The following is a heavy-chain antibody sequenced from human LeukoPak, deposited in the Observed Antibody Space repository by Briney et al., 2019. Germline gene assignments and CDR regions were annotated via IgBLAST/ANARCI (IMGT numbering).Heavy chain of an antibody. CDR3: ARAPSGTATGIYWYFDL. J-gene: IGHJ2*01. V-gene: IGHV4-59*01. CDR1: GVSISSYY. D-gene: IGHD1-14*01. Sequence: SETLSLTCTVSGVSISSYYWSWIRQPPGKGLEWIGYMHFSGSTNYNPSLKTRVTISGDTSENQFSLRLTSVTAADTAVYYCARAPSGTATGIYWYFDLWGRGTLVTVSS. CDR2: MHFSGST.